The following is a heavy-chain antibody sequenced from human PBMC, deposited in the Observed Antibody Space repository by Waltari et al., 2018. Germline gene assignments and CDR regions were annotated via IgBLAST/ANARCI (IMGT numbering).Heavy chain of an antibody. V-gene: IGHV3-7*01. J-gene: IGHJ4*02. D-gene: IGHD3-10*01. CDR2: IKRDGSEK. CDR3: ARYGLGAGTFDY. Sequence: EVQLVESGGGLVQPGGSLRLSCAASGFTFSNYWMSWVRLAPGKGLEWVAYIKRDGSEKYYVDSVRGRFTISRDNAKSSLYLQMNSLRAEDTAVYYCARYGLGAGTFDYWSQGTLVTVSS. CDR1: GFTFSNYW.